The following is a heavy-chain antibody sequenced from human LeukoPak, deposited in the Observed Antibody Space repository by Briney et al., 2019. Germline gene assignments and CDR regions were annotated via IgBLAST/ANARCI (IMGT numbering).Heavy chain of an antibody. Sequence: PSETLSLTCSLYGGSLSGFHWTWIRQPPGKGLEWIGEITHSGNTNYNPSLKSRVTMSLDTSKTHFSLKLSSVTAADTAVYYCARGNLVVVPAANRAYSYMDVWGKGTTVTVSS. CDR3: ARGNLVVVPAANRAYSYMDV. J-gene: IGHJ6*03. D-gene: IGHD2-2*01. V-gene: IGHV4-34*01. CDR1: GGSLSGFH. CDR2: ITHSGNT.